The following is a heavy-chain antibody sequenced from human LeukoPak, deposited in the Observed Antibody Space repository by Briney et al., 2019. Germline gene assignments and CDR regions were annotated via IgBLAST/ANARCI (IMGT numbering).Heavy chain of an antibody. CDR2: IYTSGST. Sequence: PSETLSLTCTVSGGSISSYYWSWIRQPAGKGLEWIGRIYTSGSTNYNPSLKSRVTMSVDTYKNQFSLKLSSVTAADTAVYYCAREGYCTNGVCYVDAFDIWGQGTMVTVSS. V-gene: IGHV4-4*07. D-gene: IGHD2-8*01. CDR1: GGSISSYY. CDR3: AREGYCTNGVCYVDAFDI. J-gene: IGHJ3*02.